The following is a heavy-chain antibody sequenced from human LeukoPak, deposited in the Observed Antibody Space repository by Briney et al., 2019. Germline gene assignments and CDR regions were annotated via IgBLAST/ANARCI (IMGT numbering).Heavy chain of an antibody. Sequence: SETLSLTCTVSGCSISSHYWSWIRQPPGKGLEWIGYIYYSGSTNYNPSLKSRVTISVDTSKNQFSLKLSSVTAADTAVYYCARGEGVTDYYYYYYMDVWGKGTTVTVSS. J-gene: IGHJ6*03. CDR2: IYYSGST. V-gene: IGHV4-59*11. CDR1: GCSISSHY. D-gene: IGHD5-18*01. CDR3: ARGEGVTDYYYYYYMDV.